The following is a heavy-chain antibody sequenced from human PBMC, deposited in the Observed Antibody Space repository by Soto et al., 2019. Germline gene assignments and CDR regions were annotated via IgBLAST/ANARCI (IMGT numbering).Heavy chain of an antibody. D-gene: IGHD3-3*01. CDR2: ISSSSSYI. CDR3: ARDHYDFWSGYYGWFDP. V-gene: IGHV3-21*01. CDR1: GFTFSSYS. Sequence: PGGSLRLSCAASGFTFSSYSMNWVRQAPGKGLEWVSSISSSSSYIYYADSVKGRFTISRDNAKNSLYLQMNSLRAEDTAVYYCARDHYDFWSGYYGWFDPWGQGTLVTVSS. J-gene: IGHJ5*02.